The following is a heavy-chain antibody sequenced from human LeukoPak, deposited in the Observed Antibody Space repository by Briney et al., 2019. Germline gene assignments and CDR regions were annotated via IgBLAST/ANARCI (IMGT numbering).Heavy chain of an antibody. CDR3: VRVTSVSSSSSSDAFDI. V-gene: IGHV3-30*03. CDR2: TSYDGSNK. Sequence: GGSLRLSCAVSGFIFSNSWMNWVRQAPGKGLEWVAVTSYDGSNKEYADSVKGRFTIPRDNSKNMLYLQMNSLRGEDTAVYYCVRVTSVSSSSSSDAFDIWGQGTMVTVSS. CDR1: GFIFSNSW. J-gene: IGHJ3*02. D-gene: IGHD6-6*01.